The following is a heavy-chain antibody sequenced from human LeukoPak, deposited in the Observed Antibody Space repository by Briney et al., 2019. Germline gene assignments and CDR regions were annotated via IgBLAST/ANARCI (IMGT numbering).Heavy chain of an antibody. CDR2: ISSSSSYI. J-gene: IGHJ4*02. CDR3: GRDGSGYPRYYFDY. D-gene: IGHD3-22*01. V-gene: IGHV3-21*01. CDR1: GFTFSSYS. Sequence: PGGSLRLSCAASGFTFSSYSMNWVRQAPGKGLEWVSSISSSSSYIYYADSVKGRFTISRDNAKNSLYLQMNSLRAEDTAVYYCGRDGSGYPRYYFDYWGQGTLVTVSS.